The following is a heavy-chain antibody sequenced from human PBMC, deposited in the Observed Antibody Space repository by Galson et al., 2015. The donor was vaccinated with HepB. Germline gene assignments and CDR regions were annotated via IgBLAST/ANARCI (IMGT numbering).Heavy chain of an antibody. J-gene: IGHJ6*02. Sequence: SVKVSCKASGYEFNKYGLSWVRQAPGQGLEWMGWVSGYDGSANYAPKFQGRVTMTTEKSTGTAYMEMRSLRSDDTAVYYCAGDSRLELHLNNYYSYGMDVWGQGTAVAV. V-gene: IGHV1-18*01. CDR1: GYEFNKYG. D-gene: IGHD1-7*01. CDR3: AGDSRLELHLNNYYSYGMDV. CDR2: VSGYDGSA.